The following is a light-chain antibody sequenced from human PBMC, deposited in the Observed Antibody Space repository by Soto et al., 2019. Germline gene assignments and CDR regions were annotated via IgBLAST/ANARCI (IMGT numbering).Light chain of an antibody. CDR3: QQYHTDWT. J-gene: IGKJ1*01. CDR2: AAS. CDR1: ESIDNW. Sequence: DIQMTQSPSPLSASVGDTVTITCRASESIDNWLAWYQQKPGKAPKLLIFAASTLIRGVPSRFSGRGSGTEFTLTISSLQVDDYATFYCQQYHTDWTFGQGTKVDI. V-gene: IGKV1-5*01.